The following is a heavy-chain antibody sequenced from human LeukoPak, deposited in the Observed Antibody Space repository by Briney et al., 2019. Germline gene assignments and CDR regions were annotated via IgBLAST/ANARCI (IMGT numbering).Heavy chain of an antibody. CDR2: INPSGGST. D-gene: IGHD6-6*01. CDR1: GYTFTGYY. V-gene: IGHV1-46*01. J-gene: IGHJ4*02. CDR3: AREGIAARPSVLIGFDY. Sequence: GASVKVSCKASGYTFTGYYMHWVRQAPGQGLEWMGIINPSGGSTSYAQKFQGRVTMTRDMSTSTVYMELSSLRSEDTAVYYCAREGIAARPSVLIGFDYWGQGTLVTVSS.